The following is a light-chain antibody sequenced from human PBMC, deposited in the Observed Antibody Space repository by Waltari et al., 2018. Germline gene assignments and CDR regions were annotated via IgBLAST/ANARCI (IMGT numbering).Light chain of an antibody. Sequence: DIQMTQSPSSLSASVGDKVTITCRASQGISSWLAWYQQKPGKDPKLLIYAAHSLQRGVPSRFSGSGSGTDYTLTISSLQPEDFATYYCQQGYNTPYSFDQGTKVEIK. CDR3: QQGYNTPYS. J-gene: IGKJ2*03. V-gene: IGKV1-12*01. CDR1: QGISSW. CDR2: AAH.